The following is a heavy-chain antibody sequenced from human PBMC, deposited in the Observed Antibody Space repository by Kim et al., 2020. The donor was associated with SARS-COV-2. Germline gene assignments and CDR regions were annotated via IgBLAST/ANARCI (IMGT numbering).Heavy chain of an antibody. CDR2: INHSGST. CDR3: ARGHSYYGLDV. Sequence: SETLSLTCAVYGGSFSGYYWNWIRQPPGKGLEWIGEINHSGSTNFNPSLKSRVTISVDSSKTQFSLDLSSVTAADTAVYYCARGHSYYGLDVWGQGPTVT. CDR1: GGSFSGYY. J-gene: IGHJ6*02. V-gene: IGHV4-34*01.